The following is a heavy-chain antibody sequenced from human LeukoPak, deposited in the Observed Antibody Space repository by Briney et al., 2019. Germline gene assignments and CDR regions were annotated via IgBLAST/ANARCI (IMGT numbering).Heavy chain of an antibody. Sequence: GGSLRLSCAASGFTFISYWMSWVRQAPGKGLEWVANIKQDGSEKYYVDSVKGRFTISRDNAKNSLYLQMNSLRAEDTAVYYCARRRREGGYDFWSGYPSYYFDYWGQGTLVTVSS. D-gene: IGHD3-3*01. J-gene: IGHJ4*02. CDR3: ARRRREGGYDFWSGYPSYYFDY. CDR2: IKQDGSEK. V-gene: IGHV3-7*01. CDR1: GFTFISYW.